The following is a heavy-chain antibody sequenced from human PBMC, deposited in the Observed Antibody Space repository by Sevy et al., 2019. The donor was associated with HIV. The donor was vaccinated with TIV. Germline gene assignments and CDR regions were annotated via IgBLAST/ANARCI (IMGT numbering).Heavy chain of an antibody. CDR1: GFTFSSYW. CDR3: AIDARRYCSSTSCYRAYGMDV. J-gene: IGHJ6*02. D-gene: IGHD2-2*02. Sequence: GGSLRLSCAASGFTFSSYWMSWVRQAPGKGLEWVANIKQDGSEKYYVDSVKGRFTISRDNAKNSLYLQMNSLRAEDTAVYYCAIDARRYCSSTSCYRAYGMDVWGQGTTVTVSS. CDR2: IKQDGSEK. V-gene: IGHV3-7*01.